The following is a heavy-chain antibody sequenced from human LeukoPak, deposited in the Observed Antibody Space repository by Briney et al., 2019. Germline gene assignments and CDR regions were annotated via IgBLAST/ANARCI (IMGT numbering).Heavy chain of an antibody. CDR2: MNPNSGNS. CDR1: GYTFTNYD. J-gene: IGHJ4*02. CDR3: AREGLDY. V-gene: IGHV1-8*01. Sequence: ASVKVSCKASGYTFTNYDINWVRQATGQGLEWMGYMNPNSGNSAYAQKFQGRVTVTTDASISTAYMELSGLRSEDTALYYCAREGLDYWGQGTLVTVSS.